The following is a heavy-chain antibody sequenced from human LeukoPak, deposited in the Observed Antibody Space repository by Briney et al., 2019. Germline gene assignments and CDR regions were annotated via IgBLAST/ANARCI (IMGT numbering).Heavy chain of an antibody. J-gene: IGHJ6*02. CDR3: ARDRLVSGYDFRDYYYGMDV. CDR1: GFTFSSYS. D-gene: IGHD5-12*01. CDR2: ISSSGSTI. Sequence: GGSLRLSCAASGFTFSSYSMNWVRQAPGKGLEWVSYISSSGSTIYYADSVKGRFTISRDNAKNSLYLQMNSLRAEDTAVYYCARDRLVSGYDFRDYYYGMDVWGQGTTVTVSS. V-gene: IGHV3-48*04.